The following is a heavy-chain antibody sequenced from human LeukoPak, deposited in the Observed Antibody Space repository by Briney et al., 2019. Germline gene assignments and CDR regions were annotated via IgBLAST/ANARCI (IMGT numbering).Heavy chain of an antibody. V-gene: IGHV1-2*06. J-gene: IGHJ4*02. CDR1: GYTFTCYY. CDR2: INPNSGGT. D-gene: IGHD6-19*01. CDR3: ARDAGSGWPHLDY. Sequence: GASVKVSCKASGYTFTCYYMHWVRQAPGQGLEWMGRINPNSGGTNYAQKFQGRVTMTRDTSISTAYMELSRLRSDDTAVYYCARDAGSGWPHLDYWGQGTLVTVSS.